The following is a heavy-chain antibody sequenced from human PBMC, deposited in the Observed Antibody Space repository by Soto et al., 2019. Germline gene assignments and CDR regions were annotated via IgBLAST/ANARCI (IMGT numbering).Heavy chain of an antibody. J-gene: IGHJ3*01. D-gene: IGHD1-26*01. Sequence: GESLKISCQVSGYNFATYWIGWVRQTSGKGLEWMGITYPGDSDTRYSPSFQGQVTISADKSISTAYLQWSSLKASDTAIYYCARPPSKGADTDPSHVRGQGTVVTVSS. V-gene: IGHV5-51*01. CDR2: TYPGDSDT. CDR3: ARPPSKGADTDPSHV. CDR1: GYNFATYW.